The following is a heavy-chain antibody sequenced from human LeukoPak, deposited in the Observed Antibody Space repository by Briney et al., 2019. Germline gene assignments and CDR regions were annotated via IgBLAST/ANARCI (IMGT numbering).Heavy chain of an antibody. J-gene: IGHJ4*02. CDR1: GGSISSYY. D-gene: IGHD6-13*01. V-gene: IGHV4-4*07. Sequence: SETLSLTCTVSGGSISSYYWSWIRQPAGKGLEWIGRIYSSGNTNYNPSLKSRVNMSIDTSKNQISLRVSSVTAADTAVYYCARLGPAAGTSFDYWGQGTLVTVSS. CDR3: ARLGPAAGTSFDY. CDR2: IYSSGNT.